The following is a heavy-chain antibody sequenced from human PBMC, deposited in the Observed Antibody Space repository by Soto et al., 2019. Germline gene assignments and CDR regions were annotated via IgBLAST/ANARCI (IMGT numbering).Heavy chain of an antibody. Sequence: QVQLQESGPGLVKPSQTLSLTCTVSGGSISSGGYYWSWIRQHPGKGPEWIGYIYYSGSTYYNPSLKSRVTISVDTSKNQFSLKLSSVTAADTAVYYCARAEDSSSWNWFDPWGQGTLVTVSS. CDR3: ARAEDSSSWNWFDP. CDR1: GGSISSGGYY. V-gene: IGHV4-31*03. D-gene: IGHD6-13*01. CDR2: IYYSGST. J-gene: IGHJ5*02.